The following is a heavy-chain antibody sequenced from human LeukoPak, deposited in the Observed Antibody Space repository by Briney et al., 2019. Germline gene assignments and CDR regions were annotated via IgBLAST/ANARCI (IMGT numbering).Heavy chain of an antibody. CDR2: ISSSSSYI. V-gene: IGHV3-21*01. CDR1: GFTFSSYS. D-gene: IGHD6-6*01. Sequence: GGSPRLSCAASGFTFSSYSMNWVRQAPGKGLEWVSSISSSSSYIYYADSVKGRFTISRDNAKNSLYLQMNSLRAEDTAVYYCARDPYSSSSAWFDPWGQGTLVTVSS. CDR3: ARDPYSSSSAWFDP. J-gene: IGHJ5*02.